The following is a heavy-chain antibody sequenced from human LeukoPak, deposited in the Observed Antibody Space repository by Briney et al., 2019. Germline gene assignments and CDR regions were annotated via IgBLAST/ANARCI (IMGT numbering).Heavy chain of an antibody. J-gene: IGHJ5*02. CDR2: ISYDGSNK. Sequence: GGSLRLSCAASGFTFSSYAMHWVRQAPGKGLEWVAVISYDGSNKYYADSVKGRFTISRGNSKNTLYLQMNSLRAEDTAVYYCARDLPWFDPWGQGPLVTVSS. V-gene: IGHV3-30-3*01. CDR1: GFTFSSYA. CDR3: ARDLPWFDP.